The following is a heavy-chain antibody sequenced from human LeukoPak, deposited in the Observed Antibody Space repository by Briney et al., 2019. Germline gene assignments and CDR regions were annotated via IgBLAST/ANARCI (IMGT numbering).Heavy chain of an antibody. V-gene: IGHV3-66*01. J-gene: IGHJ4*02. CDR2: IYSGGGT. CDR3: AKYWGES. D-gene: IGHD3-16*01. Sequence: GGSLRLSCVVSGFTLSGNYMTWVRQAPGKGLEWVSVIYSGGGTYYADSVKGRFTISRDNSKNTLYLQMNSLRAEDTAIYYCAKYWGESWGQGTLVTVSS. CDR1: GFTLSGNY.